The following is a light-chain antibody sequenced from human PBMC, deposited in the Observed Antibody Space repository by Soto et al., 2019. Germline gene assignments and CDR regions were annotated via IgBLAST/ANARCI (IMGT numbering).Light chain of an antibody. J-gene: IGKJ1*01. CDR2: LGS. CDR1: QSLLHSNGYNY. V-gene: IGKV2-28*01. CDR3: KQSYSXPPT. Sequence: DILMTQSPLSLPVTPGDPASISFRSSQSLLHSNGYNYLDWYLQKPGQSPQLLIYLGSNRASGVPDRLSGSGSGPDFTLTISSLQPEDFATYYSKQSYSXPPTCGQGTKV.